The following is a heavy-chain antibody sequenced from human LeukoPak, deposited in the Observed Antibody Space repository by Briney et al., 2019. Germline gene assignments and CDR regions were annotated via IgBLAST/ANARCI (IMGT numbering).Heavy chain of an antibody. CDR2: ISGSGGST. CDR1: GFTFSSYA. V-gene: IGHV3-23*01. D-gene: IGHD2-8*01. CDR3: AKDADPDYIELMVYAINWFDP. J-gene: IGHJ5*02. Sequence: GGSLRLSCAASGFTFSSYAMSWVRQAPGKGLEWVSAISGSGGSTYYADSVKGRFTISRDNSKNTLYLQMNSLRAEDTAVYYCAKDADPDYIELMVYAINWFDPWGQGTLVTVSS.